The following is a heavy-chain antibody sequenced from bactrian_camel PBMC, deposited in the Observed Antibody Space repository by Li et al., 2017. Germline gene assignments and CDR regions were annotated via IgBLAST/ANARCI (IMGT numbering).Heavy chain of an antibody. Sequence: VQLVESGGGLVQPGGSLRLSCAASGFAFRSYRMSWVRQGPGKGLEWVSGINSGNGVDHYPDSAKGRFTISRDNAKNTVYLQMNSLKPEDTAVYYCVRGWDDDTWSFNYWGQGTQVTVS. CDR2: INSGNGVD. CDR3: VRGWDDDTWSFNY. CDR1: GFAFRSYR. D-gene: IGHD3*01. V-gene: IGHV3S40*01. J-gene: IGHJ4*01.